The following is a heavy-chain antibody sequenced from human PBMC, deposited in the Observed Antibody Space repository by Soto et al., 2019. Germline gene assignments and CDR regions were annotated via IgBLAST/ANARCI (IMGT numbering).Heavy chain of an antibody. CDR1: GFTFEDYG. CDR2: INWNGGST. J-gene: IGHJ4*02. Sequence: PGGSLRLSCAASGFTFEDYGMSWVRQAPGKGLEWVSGINWNGGSTGYADSVKGRFTISRDNAKNSLYLQMNSLRAEDSAFYYCTRDLITSPGISGYWGQGTLVTVSS. V-gene: IGHV3-20*04. D-gene: IGHD6-13*01. CDR3: TRDLITSPGISGY.